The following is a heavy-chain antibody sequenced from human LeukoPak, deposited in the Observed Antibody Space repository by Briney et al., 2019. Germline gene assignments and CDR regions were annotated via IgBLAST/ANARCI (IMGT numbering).Heavy chain of an antibody. J-gene: IGHJ4*02. CDR3: VPQAFDY. CDR2: ISSSGSTI. V-gene: IGHV3-48*03. Sequence: PGGSLRLSCVVSGFTFTGYEVTWVRQAPGKGLEWVSYISSSGSTIYYADSVKGRFTISRDNAKNSLYLQMNSLRAEDTAVYYCVPQAFDYWGQGTLVTVSS. CDR1: GFTFTGYE.